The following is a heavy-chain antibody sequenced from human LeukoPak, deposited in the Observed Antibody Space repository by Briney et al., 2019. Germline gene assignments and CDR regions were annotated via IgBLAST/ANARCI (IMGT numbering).Heavy chain of an antibody. CDR1: GFIFETYW. Sequence: GGSLRLSCAASGFIFETYWMNWVRQVPGEGVGWVANMKHDGSEEYYVESVKGRFIISRDNANKLLYLQMNSLRAEDTAIYYCARKAAGWGVLDHWGQGLLVTVSS. V-gene: IGHV3-7*03. CDR3: ARKAAGWGVLDH. CDR2: MKHDGSEE. J-gene: IGHJ4*02. D-gene: IGHD3-10*01.